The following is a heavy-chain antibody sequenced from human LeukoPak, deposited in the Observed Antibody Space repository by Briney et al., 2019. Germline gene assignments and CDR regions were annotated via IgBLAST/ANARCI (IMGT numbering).Heavy chain of an antibody. CDR3: ARGLGSGYDYWFDP. V-gene: IGHV4-59*12. J-gene: IGHJ5*02. Sequence: SETLSLTCTVSGGSIGRYSWNWIRQPPGKGLEWIGYVYYTGSTNYNPSLKSRVSILVDTSKNQSSLTLSSVTAADTAVYYCARGLGSGYDYWFDPWGQGTLVTVSS. D-gene: IGHD5-12*01. CDR1: GGSIGRYS. CDR2: VYYTGST.